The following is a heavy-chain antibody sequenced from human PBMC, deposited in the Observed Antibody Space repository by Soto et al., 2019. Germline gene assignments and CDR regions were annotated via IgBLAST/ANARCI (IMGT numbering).Heavy chain of an antibody. CDR3: AREGGYYTLYYFDY. V-gene: IGHV4-30-4*01. J-gene: IGHJ4*02. CDR2: IYYSGST. Sequence: SETLSLTCTVSGGSISSGDYYWSWIRQPPGKGLEWIGYIYYSGSTYYNPSLKSRVTISVDTSKNQFSLKLSSVTAADTAVYYCAREGGYYTLYYFDYWGQGTLVTVSS. D-gene: IGHD3-3*01. CDR1: GGSISSGDYY.